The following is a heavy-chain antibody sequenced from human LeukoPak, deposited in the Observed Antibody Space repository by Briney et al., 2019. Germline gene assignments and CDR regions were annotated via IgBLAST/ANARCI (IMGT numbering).Heavy chain of an antibody. Sequence: SETLSLTCTVSGGSITSYYWSWIRQPPGKGLEWLGYIYYTGSTSYSPSLESRVTISVDTSKNQFSLKLSSVTAADTAVYYCAKLLYSSGWYDYWGQGTLVTVSS. CDR1: GGSITSYY. D-gene: IGHD6-19*01. J-gene: IGHJ4*02. V-gene: IGHV4-59*08. CDR3: AKLLYSSGWYDY. CDR2: IYYTGST.